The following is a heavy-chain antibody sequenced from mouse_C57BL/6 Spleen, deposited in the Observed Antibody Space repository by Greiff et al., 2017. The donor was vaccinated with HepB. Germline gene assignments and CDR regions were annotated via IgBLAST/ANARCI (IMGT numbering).Heavy chain of an antibody. J-gene: IGHJ1*03. V-gene: IGHV1-15*01. CDR1: GYTFTDYE. D-gene: IGHD2-1*01. CDR2: IDPETGGT. CDR3: TRAYGNYVDWYFDV. Sequence: VQVVESGAELVRPGASVTLSCKASGYTFTDYEMHWVKQTPVHGLEWIGAIDPETGGTAYNQKFKGKAILTADKSSSTAYMELRSLTSEDSAVYYCTRAYGNYVDWYFDVWGTGTTVTVSS.